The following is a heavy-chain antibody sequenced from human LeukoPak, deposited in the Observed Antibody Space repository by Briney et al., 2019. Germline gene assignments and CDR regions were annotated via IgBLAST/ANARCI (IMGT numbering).Heavy chain of an antibody. D-gene: IGHD6-19*01. CDR2: INHSGST. V-gene: IGHV4-61*01. Sequence: SETLSLTCTVSGGSVSSGSYYWSWIRQPPGKGLEWIGEINHSGSTNYNPSLKSRVTISVDTSKNQFSLKLSSVTAADTAVYYCARALRSGWHRSDEYFQHWGQGTLVTVSS. J-gene: IGHJ1*01. CDR1: GGSVSSGSYY. CDR3: ARALRSGWHRSDEYFQH.